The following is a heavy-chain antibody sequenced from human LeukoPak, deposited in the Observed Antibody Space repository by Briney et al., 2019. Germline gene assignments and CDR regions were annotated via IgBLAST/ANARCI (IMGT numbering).Heavy chain of an antibody. CDR1: GFTFNNFA. V-gene: IGHV3-30*04. CDR3: VRDRAPWGGALGGAKGMDV. CDR2: ISYEGSVT. J-gene: IGHJ6*04. Sequence: GGSLRPSCAASGFTFNNFAFHWVRQPPGKGLEWAAVISYEGSVTYYAESVKGRFTISRDNFKNTLNLQMNSLRVEDTAVYYCVRDRAPWGGALGGAKGMDVWGEGTTVTVSS. D-gene: IGHD3-10*01.